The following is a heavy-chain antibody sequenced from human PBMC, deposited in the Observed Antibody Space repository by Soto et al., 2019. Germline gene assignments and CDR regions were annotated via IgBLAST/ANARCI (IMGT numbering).Heavy chain of an antibody. CDR3: ARHNIAARPYPWGNIDPNYGMDV. J-gene: IGHJ6*02. CDR2: IKQDGSEK. V-gene: IGHV3-7*01. D-gene: IGHD6-6*01. CDR1: GFTFSSYW. Sequence: PGGSLRLSCAASGFTFSSYWMSWVRQAPGKGLEWVANIKQDGSEKYYVDSVKGRFTISRDNAKNSLYLQMNSLRAEDTAVYYCARHNIAARPYPWGNIDPNYGMDVWGQGTTVTVAS.